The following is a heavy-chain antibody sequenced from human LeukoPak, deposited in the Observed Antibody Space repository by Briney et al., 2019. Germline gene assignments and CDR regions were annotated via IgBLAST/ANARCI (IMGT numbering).Heavy chain of an antibody. Sequence: GGSLRLSCAASGFTFSSYSMNWVRQAPGKGLEWVSSISSSSSYIYYADSVKGRFTISRDSAKNSLYLQMNSLRAEDTAVYYCARAPAAVGAEYFQHWGQGTLVTVSS. D-gene: IGHD6-25*01. V-gene: IGHV3-21*01. CDR3: ARAPAAVGAEYFQH. J-gene: IGHJ1*01. CDR2: ISSSSSYI. CDR1: GFTFSSYS.